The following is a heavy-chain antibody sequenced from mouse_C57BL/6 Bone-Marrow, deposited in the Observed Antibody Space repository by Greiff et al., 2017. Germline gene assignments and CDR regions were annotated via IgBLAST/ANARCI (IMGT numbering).Heavy chain of an antibody. V-gene: IGHV5-12*01. CDR2: ISNGGGST. CDR3: ARHGHDGYHAMDY. D-gene: IGHD2-3*01. CDR1: GFTFSDYY. Sequence: EVKLMESGGGLVQPGGSLKLSCAASGFTFSDYYMYWVRQTPEKRLEWVAYISNGGGSTYYPDTVKGRFTISRDNAKNTLYLQMSRLKSEDTAMYYCARHGHDGYHAMDYWGQGTSVTVSS. J-gene: IGHJ4*01.